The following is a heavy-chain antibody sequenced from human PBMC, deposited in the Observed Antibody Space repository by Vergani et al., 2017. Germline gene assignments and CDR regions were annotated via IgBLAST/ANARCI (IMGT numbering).Heavy chain of an antibody. CDR3: ARDERGGWSRGDAFDI. CDR2: FYYSGST. CDR1: GGSISSYF. Sequence: QVQLQESGPGLVKPSETLSLTCTVPGGSISSYFWCWIRQPPGKGLEWIGYFYYSGSTNYNPPLKSRVTISVDTTKSQFSLRLSSVAAADTAVYYCARDERGGWSRGDAFDIWGQGTMVTVSS. J-gene: IGHJ3*02. D-gene: IGHD6-19*01. V-gene: IGHV4-59*01.